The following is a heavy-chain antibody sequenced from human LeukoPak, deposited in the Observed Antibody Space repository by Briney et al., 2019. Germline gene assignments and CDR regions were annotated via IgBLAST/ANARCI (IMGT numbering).Heavy chain of an antibody. CDR3: ARDPSPSDYVWGSCRLY. V-gene: IGHV3-30-3*01. CDR2: ISYDGSNK. D-gene: IGHD3-16*02. CDR1: GFTFSSYA. Sequence: GGSLRLSCAASGFTFSSYAMHWVRQAPGKGLEWVAVISYDGSNKYYADSVKGRFTISRDNSKNTLYLQMNSLRAEDTAVYYCARDPSPSDYVWGSCRLYWGQGTLVTVSS. J-gene: IGHJ4*02.